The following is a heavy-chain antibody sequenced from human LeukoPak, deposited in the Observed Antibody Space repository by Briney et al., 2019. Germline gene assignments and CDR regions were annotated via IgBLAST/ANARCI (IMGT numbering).Heavy chain of an antibody. CDR1: GFTFSSYE. CDR3: ARNRDSVRATGSNY. D-gene: IGHD1-14*01. V-gene: IGHV3-48*03. J-gene: IGHJ4*02. Sequence: GGSLRLSCAASGFTFSSYEMNWVRQAPGKGLEWVSYISSSGSTIYYADSVKGRFTISRDNAKNSLYLQMNSLRAEDTAVYYCARNRDSVRATGSNYWGQGTLVTISS. CDR2: ISSSGSTI.